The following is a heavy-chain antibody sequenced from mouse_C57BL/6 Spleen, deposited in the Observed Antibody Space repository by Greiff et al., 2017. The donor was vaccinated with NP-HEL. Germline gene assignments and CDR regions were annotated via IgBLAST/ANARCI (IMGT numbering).Heavy chain of an antibody. D-gene: IGHD1-1*01. V-gene: IGHV1-15*01. CDR3: TRGAFTTVDY. Sequence: QVQLQQSGAELVRPGASVTLSCKASGYTFTDYEMHWVKQTPVHGLEWIGAIDPATGGTAYNQKFKGKAILTADKSSSTAYMELRSLTSEDSAVYYCTRGAFTTVDYWGQGTTLTVSS. CDR2: IDPATGGT. J-gene: IGHJ2*01. CDR1: GYTFTDYE.